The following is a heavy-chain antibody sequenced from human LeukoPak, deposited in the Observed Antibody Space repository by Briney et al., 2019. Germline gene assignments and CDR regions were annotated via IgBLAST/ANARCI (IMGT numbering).Heavy chain of an antibody. J-gene: IGHJ6*04. D-gene: IGHD3-10*02. V-gene: IGHV3-66*01. CDR3: AELGITMIGGV. CDR1: GFTVSSNY. Sequence: SGGSLRLSCVASGFTVSSNYMSWVRQAPGKGLEWVSVIYSGGSTYYADSVKGRFTISRDNSKNTLYLQMNSLRAEDTAVYYCAELGITMIGGVWGKGTTVTISS. CDR2: IYSGGST.